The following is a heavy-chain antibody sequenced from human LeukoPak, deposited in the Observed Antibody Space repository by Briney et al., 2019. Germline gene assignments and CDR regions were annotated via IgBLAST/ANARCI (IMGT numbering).Heavy chain of an antibody. J-gene: IGHJ3*02. V-gene: IGHV4-61*02. CDR2: IYTSGST. CDR1: GGSISSGSYY. Sequence: SETLSLTCTVSGGSISSGSYYWSWIRQPAGKGLEWIGRIYTSGSTNYNPSLKSRVTISVDTSKNQFSLKRRSVTAADTAVYYCASNHAFDIWGQGTMVTVSS. CDR3: ASNHAFDI.